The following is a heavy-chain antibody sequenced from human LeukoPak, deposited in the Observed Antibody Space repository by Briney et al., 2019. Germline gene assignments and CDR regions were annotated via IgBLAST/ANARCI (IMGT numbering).Heavy chain of an antibody. CDR2: ISAYNGNT. Sequence: ASVKGSCKASGYTFTSYGISWVRQAPGQGLEWMGWISAYNGNTNYAQKLQGRVTMTTDTSTSTAYMELRSLRSDDTAVYYCARDEKIQLYYYGSGSYYLYWGQGTLVTVSS. D-gene: IGHD3-10*01. CDR1: GYTFTSYG. V-gene: IGHV1-18*01. CDR3: ARDEKIQLYYYGSGSYYLY. J-gene: IGHJ4*02.